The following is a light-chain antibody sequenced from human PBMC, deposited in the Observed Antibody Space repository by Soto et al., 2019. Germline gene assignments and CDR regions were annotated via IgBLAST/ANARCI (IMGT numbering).Light chain of an antibody. J-gene: IGKJ4*01. Sequence: EIVLPQSPGTLSLSPGEKATLSCRASQSGSSSCLAWYQQKPGQAPRLLIYGASSRATGIPDRFSGSGSGTDFTLTISRLEPKKFAVYYCQQYGSTPPVTFGGGTKV. CDR2: GAS. CDR3: QQYGSTPPVT. V-gene: IGKV3-20*01. CDR1: QSGSSSC.